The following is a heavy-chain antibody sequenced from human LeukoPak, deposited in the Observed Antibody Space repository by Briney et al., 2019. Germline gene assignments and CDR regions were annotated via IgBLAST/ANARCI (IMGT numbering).Heavy chain of an antibody. V-gene: IGHV3-53*04. Sequence: GGSLRLSCSASGFTVSSNYMSWVRQAPGKWLEWVSVIYSGGSTYYADSVKGRFTISRHNSKNTLYLQMNSLRAEDTAVYYCARVHSSRFGELNYFDYWGQGTLVTVSS. D-gene: IGHD3-10*01. J-gene: IGHJ4*02. CDR3: ARVHSSRFGELNYFDY. CDR1: GFTVSSNY. CDR2: IYSGGST.